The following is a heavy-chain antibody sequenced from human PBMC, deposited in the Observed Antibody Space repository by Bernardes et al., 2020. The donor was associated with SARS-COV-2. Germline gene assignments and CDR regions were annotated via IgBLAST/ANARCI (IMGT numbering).Heavy chain of an antibody. D-gene: IGHD2-2*01. V-gene: IGHV3-74*01. Sequence: GSLRLSCAASGITLSGYWMHWVRQAPGKGLVWLSRMRGDGSGTTYADSVKGRFIISRDNAKNTLYLQMNSLRVEDTGVYYCAGTSTTCCDYWGQGTQVTVYS. J-gene: IGHJ4*02. CDR3: AGTSTTCCDY. CDR2: MRGDGSGT. CDR1: GITLSGYW.